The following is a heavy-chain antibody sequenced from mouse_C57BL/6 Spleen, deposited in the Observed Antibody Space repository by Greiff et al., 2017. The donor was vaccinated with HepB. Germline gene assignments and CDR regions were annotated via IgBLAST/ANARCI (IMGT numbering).Heavy chain of an antibody. D-gene: IGHD2-3*01. CDR2: INPSTGGT. Sequence: VQLQQSGPELVKPGASVKISCKASGYSFTGYYMNWVKQSPEKSLEWIGEINPSTGGTTYNQKFKAKATLTVDKSSSTAYMQLKSLTSEDSAVYYCARSRWAYWGQGTLVTVSA. J-gene: IGHJ3*01. CDR3: ARSRWAY. CDR1: GYSFTGYY. V-gene: IGHV1-42*01.